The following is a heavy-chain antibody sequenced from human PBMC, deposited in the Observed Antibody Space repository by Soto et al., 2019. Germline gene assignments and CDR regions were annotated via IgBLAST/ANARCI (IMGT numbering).Heavy chain of an antibody. D-gene: IGHD2-21*02. J-gene: IGHJ6*02. Sequence: QVQLVQSGAELKKPGSSVKVSCRSGGDTFSSYTVSWVRQAPGQGLEWMGRVIPVLGVTNYARKFQGRVSITAEKSTSTAYWELRSLTSEDSGVYYCARRRYCGADCYSQYYYGMDIWGQGTTVTVSS. CDR1: GDTFSSYT. V-gene: IGHV1-69*02. CDR3: ARRRYCGADCYSQYYYGMDI. CDR2: VIPVLGVT.